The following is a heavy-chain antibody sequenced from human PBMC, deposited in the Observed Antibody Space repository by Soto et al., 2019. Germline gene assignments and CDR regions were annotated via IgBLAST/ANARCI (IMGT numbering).Heavy chain of an antibody. Sequence: EVQLLESGGGLVQPGGSLRLSCAASGFTFSNYAMNWVRQAPGKGLEGVSVFSGSGDTTYYADSVQGRFTISRDNSRNTLYLQMNSLRAEDTAVYYCAKALYGGFTYWGQGTLVTVSS. CDR1: GFTFSNYA. CDR2: FSGSGDTT. V-gene: IGHV3-23*01. J-gene: IGHJ4*02. CDR3: AKALYGGFTY. D-gene: IGHD3-10*01.